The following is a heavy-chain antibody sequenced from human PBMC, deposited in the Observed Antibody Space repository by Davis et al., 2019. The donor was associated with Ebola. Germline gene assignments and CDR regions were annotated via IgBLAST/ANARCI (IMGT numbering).Heavy chain of an antibody. CDR3: AREAGEYVPPNY. D-gene: IGHD3-16*01. CDR2: IAPSDPYT. J-gene: IGHJ4*02. V-gene: IGHV5-10-1*01. Sequence: GESLKISCQVSGYSFTSFWITWVRQMPGKGLERMGRIAPSDPYTPYSPSVQGHVSMSTDNSISTAYLQWNRLRASDTAMYFCAREAGEYVPPNYWCQGTLVTVSS. CDR1: GYSFTSFW.